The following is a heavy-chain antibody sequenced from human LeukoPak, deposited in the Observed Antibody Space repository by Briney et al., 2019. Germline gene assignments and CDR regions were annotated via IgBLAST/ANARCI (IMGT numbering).Heavy chain of an antibody. J-gene: IGHJ4*02. CDR3: ARFMITFGGVSYYFDY. V-gene: IGHV4-39*07. CDR2: IYYSGST. CDR1: GGSISSSSYY. Sequence: PSETLSLTCTVSGGSISSSSYYWGWIRQPPGKGLEWIGSIYYSGSTYYNPSLKSRVTISVDTSKNQFSLKLSSVTAADTAVYYCARFMITFGGVSYYFDYWGQGTLVTVSS. D-gene: IGHD3-16*01.